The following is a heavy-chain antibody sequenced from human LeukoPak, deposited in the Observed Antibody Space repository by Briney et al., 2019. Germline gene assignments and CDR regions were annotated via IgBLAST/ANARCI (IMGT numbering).Heavy chain of an antibody. CDR2: IIPIFGTA. CDR1: GGTFSSYA. CDR3: ARMYCSSTSCSRSRVVPPYFDY. D-gene: IGHD2-2*01. Sequence: SVKVSCKASGGTFSSYAISWVRQAPAQGLEWMGGIIPIFGTANYAQKFQGRVTITADESTSTAYMELSSLRSEDTAVYYCARMYCSSTSCSRSRVVPPYFDYWGQGTLVTVSS. V-gene: IGHV1-69*01. J-gene: IGHJ4*02.